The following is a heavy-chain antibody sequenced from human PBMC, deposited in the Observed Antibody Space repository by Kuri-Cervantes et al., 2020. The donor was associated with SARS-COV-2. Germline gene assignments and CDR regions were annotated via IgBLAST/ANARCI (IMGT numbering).Heavy chain of an antibody. CDR1: GFAFGDYA. CDR3: TRGGGLRFLEWFSDY. D-gene: IGHD3-3*01. Sequence: GGSMRLSCTASGFAFGDYAMSWFRQAPGKGLEWVGFIRSKAYGGTTEYAASVKGRFTISRDDSKSIAYLQMNSPKTEDTAVYYCTRGGGLRFLEWFSDYWGQGTLVTVSS. V-gene: IGHV3-49*03. CDR2: IRSKAYGGTT. J-gene: IGHJ4*02.